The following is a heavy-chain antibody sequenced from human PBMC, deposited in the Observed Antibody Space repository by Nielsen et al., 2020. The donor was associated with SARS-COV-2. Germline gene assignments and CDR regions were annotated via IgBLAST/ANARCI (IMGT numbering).Heavy chain of an antibody. CDR1: GFTFSSYW. J-gene: IGHJ6*02. V-gene: IGHV3-7*03. Sequence: GESLKISCAASGFTFSSYWMSWVRQAPGKGLEWVANIKQDGSEKYYVDSVKGRFTISRDNAKNSLYLQMNSLRAEDTAVYYCARAPMGVYGMDVWGQGTTVTVSS. CDR3: ARAPMGVYGMDV. CDR2: IKQDGSEK. D-gene: IGHD3-10*01.